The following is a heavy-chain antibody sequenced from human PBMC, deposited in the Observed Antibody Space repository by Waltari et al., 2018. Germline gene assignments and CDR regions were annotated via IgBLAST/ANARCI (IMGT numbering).Heavy chain of an antibody. Sequence: VQLVQSGAEVKKPGASVRVSCKTSGYTFINYGINWVRQAPGKGPEWIGRVETEYGETTLEEKFEGRVTITADTSTDTAYMDLSRLRSEDTALYYCMTLPIFGLVIKNYWGQGTLVTVSS. V-gene: IGHV1-69-2*01. CDR3: MTLPIFGLVIKNY. CDR1: GYTFINYG. CDR2: VETEYGET. J-gene: IGHJ1*01. D-gene: IGHD3-3*01.